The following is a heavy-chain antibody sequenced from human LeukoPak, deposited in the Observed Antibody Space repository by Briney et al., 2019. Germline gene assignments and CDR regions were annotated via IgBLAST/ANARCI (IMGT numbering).Heavy chain of an antibody. J-gene: IGHJ3*02. CDR3: ASGGYGAFDI. V-gene: IGHV3-74*01. CDR2: INSDGSST. D-gene: IGHD6-13*01. Sequence: PGVCLRLSCAASGFTFSSYWMHWVRQAPGKGPVWVSRINSDGSSTSYADSVKGRFTISRDNAKNTLYLQMNSLRAEDTAVYYCASGGYGAFDIWGQGTMVTVSS. CDR1: GFTFSSYW.